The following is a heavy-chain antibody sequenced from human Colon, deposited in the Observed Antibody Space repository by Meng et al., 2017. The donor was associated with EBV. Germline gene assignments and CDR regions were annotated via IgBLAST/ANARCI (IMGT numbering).Heavy chain of an antibody. J-gene: IGHJ5*02. V-gene: IGHV4-30-2*01. CDR1: GDSISSGDYS. D-gene: IGHD2-21*02. CDR2: IYHGGTT. CDR3: ARGPYCGGDCYWFDP. Sequence: RETDSGLGRPSLPLSITSRVSGDSISSGDYSWSWIRQPPGQGLEWIGYIYHGGTTYNTSLKSRVTISVDNSKNQFSLRLTSVTAADTAVYYCARGPYCGGDCYWFDPWGQGTLVTVSS.